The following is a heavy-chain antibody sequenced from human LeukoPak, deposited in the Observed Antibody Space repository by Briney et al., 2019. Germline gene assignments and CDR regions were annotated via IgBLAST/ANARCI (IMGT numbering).Heavy chain of an antibody. CDR2: IYYSGST. Sequence: SQTLSLTCTVSGGSISSGDYYWSWIRQPPGKGLEWIGYIYYSGSTYYNPSLKSRVTISVDTSKNQFSLKLSSVTAADTAVYYCARDDMTTATLDYWGQGTLVTVSS. D-gene: IGHD4-17*01. CDR3: ARDDMTTATLDY. CDR1: GGSISSGDYY. V-gene: IGHV4-30-4*01. J-gene: IGHJ4*02.